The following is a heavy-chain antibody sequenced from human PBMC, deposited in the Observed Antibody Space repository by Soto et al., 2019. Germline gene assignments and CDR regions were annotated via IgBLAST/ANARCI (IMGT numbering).Heavy chain of an antibody. J-gene: IGHJ4*02. CDR2: IYYSGST. CDR1: GGSISTSSYY. Sequence: QLQLQESGPGLVKTSETLSLTCTVSGGSISTSSYYWGWIRQPPGKGLEWIGSIYYSGSTYYNPSLKRRVTIPVHTSMTQFSLKRSSVPPADTAVYFFARNYASSGDYWGQGTLVTVSS. CDR3: ARNYASSGDY. D-gene: IGHD3-22*01. V-gene: IGHV4-39*01.